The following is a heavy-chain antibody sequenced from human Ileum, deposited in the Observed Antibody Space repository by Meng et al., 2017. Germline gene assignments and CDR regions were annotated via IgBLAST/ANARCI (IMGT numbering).Heavy chain of an antibody. D-gene: IGHD5-24*01. Sequence: GSLRLSCEVSGFTFSNYWMSWLRQAPGKGLEWVANIRQDSAEKNYVDSVKGRFTIFRDNAKETLYLQLNSLRADDTAVYYCARGMACDYWGQGTLVTVSS. CDR3: ARGMACDY. CDR2: IRQDSAEK. V-gene: IGHV3-7*01. CDR1: GFTFSNYW. J-gene: IGHJ4*02.